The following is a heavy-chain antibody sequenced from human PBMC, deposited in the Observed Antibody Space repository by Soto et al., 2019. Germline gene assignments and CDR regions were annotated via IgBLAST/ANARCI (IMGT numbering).Heavy chain of an antibody. J-gene: IGHJ1*01. CDR2: IYSGGST. D-gene: IGHD3-22*01. Sequence: EVQLVESGGGLIQPGGSLRLSCAASGFTVSSNYMSWVRQAPGKGLEWVSVIYSGGSTYYADFVKCRFTISRDNSKNTLYLQMNSLRAEDTAVYYCARDRVESGYPEYFQHWGQGTLVTVSS. CDR1: GFTVSSNY. CDR3: ARDRVESGYPEYFQH. V-gene: IGHV3-53*01.